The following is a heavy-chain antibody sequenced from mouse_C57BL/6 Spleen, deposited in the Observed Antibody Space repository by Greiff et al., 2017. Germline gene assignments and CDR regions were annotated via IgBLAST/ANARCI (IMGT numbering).Heavy chain of an antibody. CDR1: GFTFSSYG. Sequence: DVKLVESGGDLVKPGGSLKLSCAASGFTFSSYGMSWVRQTPDKRLEWVATISSGGSYTYYPDSVKGRFTISRDNAKNTLYLQMSSLKSEDTAMYYCARLSNYGFAYWGQGTLVTVSA. D-gene: IGHD2-5*01. CDR2: ISSGGSYT. V-gene: IGHV5-6*02. J-gene: IGHJ3*01. CDR3: ARLSNYGFAY.